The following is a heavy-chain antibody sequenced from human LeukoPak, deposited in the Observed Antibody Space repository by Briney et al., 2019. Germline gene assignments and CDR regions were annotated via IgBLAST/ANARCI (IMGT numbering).Heavy chain of an antibody. J-gene: IGHJ5*02. CDR3: ARVRRSGYVWKNYNWFDP. Sequence: SETLSLTCTVSGGSISSYYWSWIRQPPGKGLEWIGYIYNSGSTDYNPSLKSRVTISVDTSKNQFSLKLSSVTAADTAVYYCARVRRSGYVWKNYNWFDPWGQGTLVTVSS. D-gene: IGHD3-16*01. V-gene: IGHV4-59*01. CDR1: GGSISSYY. CDR2: IYNSGST.